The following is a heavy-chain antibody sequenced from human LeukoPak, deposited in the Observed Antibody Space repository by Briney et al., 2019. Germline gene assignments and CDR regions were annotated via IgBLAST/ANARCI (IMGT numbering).Heavy chain of an antibody. D-gene: IGHD6-13*01. CDR2: INPSGGST. CDR1: GYTFTSYY. Sequence: ASVKVSRKAPGYTFTSYYMHWVRQAPGQGLEWMGIINPSGGSTSYAQKFQGRVTMTRDTSTSTVYMELSSLRSEDTAVYYCARVAAAGTPFYWFDPWGQGTLVTVSS. J-gene: IGHJ5*02. CDR3: ARVAAAGTPFYWFDP. V-gene: IGHV1-46*01.